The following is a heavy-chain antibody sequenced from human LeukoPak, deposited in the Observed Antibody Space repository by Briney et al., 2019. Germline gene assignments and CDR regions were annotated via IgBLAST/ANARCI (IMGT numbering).Heavy chain of an antibody. CDR3: AKDSMVRGASDY. CDR2: ISYDGSNK. J-gene: IGHJ4*02. D-gene: IGHD3-10*01. Sequence: GGSLRLSCAASGFTFSSYGMHWVRQAPGKGLEWVAVISYDGSNKYYADSVKGRFTISRDNSKNTLYLQMNSLRAEDTAVYYCAKDSMVRGASDYWGQGTLVTVSS. V-gene: IGHV3-30*18. CDR1: GFTFSSYG.